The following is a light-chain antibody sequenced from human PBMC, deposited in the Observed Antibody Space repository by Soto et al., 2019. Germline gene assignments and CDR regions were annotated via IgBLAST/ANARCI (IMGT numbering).Light chain of an antibody. V-gene: IGKV3-15*01. CDR3: QQYDNWPPFT. J-gene: IGKJ3*01. Sequence: EIVMTQSPATLSVSLGERATLSCRASQSVNNKLAWYQQKPGQAPRLLISGASARVTGVPDRFSGSGSGTEFTLTISSLKSEDSAVYFCQQYDNWPPFTFGPGTRVDIE. CDR2: GAS. CDR1: QSVNNK.